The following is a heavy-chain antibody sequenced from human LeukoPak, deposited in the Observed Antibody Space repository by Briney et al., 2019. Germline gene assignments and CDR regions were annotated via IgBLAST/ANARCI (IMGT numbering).Heavy chain of an antibody. Sequence: GGSLRLSCAASGFTFSSYWMSWVRQAPGKGLEWVANIKQDRSEKYYVDSVKGRFTISRDNAKNSLYLQMNSLRAEDTAVYYCARDHYDFWSGYSYFDYWGQGTLVTVSS. CDR2: IKQDRSEK. CDR1: GFTFSSYW. J-gene: IGHJ4*02. V-gene: IGHV3-7*01. D-gene: IGHD3-3*01. CDR3: ARDHYDFWSGYSYFDY.